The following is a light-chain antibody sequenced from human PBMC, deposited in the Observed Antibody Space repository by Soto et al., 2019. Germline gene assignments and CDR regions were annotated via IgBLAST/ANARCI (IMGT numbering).Light chain of an antibody. V-gene: IGLV2-8*01. CDR2: EVN. CDR3: RSYEGSSNLV. Sequence: QSVLTQPPSASGSPGQSVTISCTGTSSDVGGYNYVSWYQQHPGKAPKLMIYEVNKRPSGDPDRFSGSKSGNTASLTVSGLQAEDEADYYCRSYEGSSNLVFGGGAKLTVL. CDR1: SSDVGGYNY. J-gene: IGLJ2*01.